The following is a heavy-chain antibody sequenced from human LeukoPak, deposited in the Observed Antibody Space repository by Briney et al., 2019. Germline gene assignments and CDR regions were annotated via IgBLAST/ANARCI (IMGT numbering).Heavy chain of an antibody. Sequence: PGGSLRLSCAASGFTFSSYAMHWVRQAPGKGLEWVAVISYDGSNKYYADSVKGRFTISRDNSKNTLYLQMNSLRVEDTAVYYCARAQESELLWFGELFIDYWGQGTLVTVSS. J-gene: IGHJ4*02. V-gene: IGHV3-30-3*01. D-gene: IGHD3-10*01. CDR2: ISYDGSNK. CDR3: ARAQESELLWFGELFIDY. CDR1: GFTFSSYA.